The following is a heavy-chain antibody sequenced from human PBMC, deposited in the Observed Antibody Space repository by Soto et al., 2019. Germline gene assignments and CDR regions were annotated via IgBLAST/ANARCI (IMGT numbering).Heavy chain of an antibody. CDR3: ARGLEVLRYFSWLSDAVDI. Sequence: ASVKVSCKASGYTLSSYGISWVRQAPGQGLEWMGWISAYNGNTNYAQKLQGSVTMTTDTSTITAYIELRSLISDDTAVYYCARGLEVLRYFSWLSDAVDIWGPGTMVT. V-gene: IGHV1-18*01. CDR2: ISAYNGNT. J-gene: IGHJ3*02. D-gene: IGHD3-9*01. CDR1: GYTLSSYG.